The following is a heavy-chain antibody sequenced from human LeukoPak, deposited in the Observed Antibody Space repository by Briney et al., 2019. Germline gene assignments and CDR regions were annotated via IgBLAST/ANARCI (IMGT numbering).Heavy chain of an antibody. J-gene: IGHJ4*02. CDR2: IYYSGST. V-gene: IGHV4-59*01. D-gene: IGHD3-10*01. Sequence: SETLSLTCTVSGGSISSYYWSWIRQPPGKGLEWIGYIYYSGSTNYNPSLKSRVTISVDTSKNQFSLKLSSVTAADTAVYYCARERVDYYGSGTFIAGPYWGQGTLVTVSS. CDR3: ARERVDYYGSGTFIAGPY. CDR1: GGSISSYY.